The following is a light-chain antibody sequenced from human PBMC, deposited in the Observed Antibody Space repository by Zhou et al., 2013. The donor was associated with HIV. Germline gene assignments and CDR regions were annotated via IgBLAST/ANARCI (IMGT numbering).Light chain of an antibody. V-gene: IGKV1D-16*01. CDR1: QGISSW. CDR2: AAS. J-gene: IGKJ2*01. CDR3: QQYNSYST. Sequence: DIQMTQSPSSVSASVGDRVTLTCRASQGISSWLVWYQQKPGKAPKLLISAASTLQSGVPSRFSGSGSGTDFTLTISSLQPEDFATYYCQQYNSYSTFGQGTKLEIK.